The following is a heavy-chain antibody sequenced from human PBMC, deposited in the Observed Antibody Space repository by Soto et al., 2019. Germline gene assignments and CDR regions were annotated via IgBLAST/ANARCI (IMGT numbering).Heavy chain of an antibody. Sequence: SETLSLTCTVSGGSISSGGYYWSWIRQHPGKGLEWIGYIYYSGSTYYKPSLKSRVTISVDTSKNQFSLKLSSVTAADTAVYYCARSGYSYGPNPLLYWGQGTLVT. CDR2: IYYSGST. V-gene: IGHV4-31*03. CDR1: GGSISSGGYY. J-gene: IGHJ4*02. CDR3: ARSGYSYGPNPLLY. D-gene: IGHD5-18*01.